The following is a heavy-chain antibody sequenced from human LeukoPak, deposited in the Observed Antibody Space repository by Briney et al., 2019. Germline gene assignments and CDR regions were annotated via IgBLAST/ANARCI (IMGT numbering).Heavy chain of an antibody. CDR1: GGSISSYY. J-gene: IGHJ4*02. D-gene: IGHD4-11*01. V-gene: IGHV4-4*08. CDR2: IYSSGST. CDR3: AKDKLQLLILDYFDY. Sequence: SETLSLTCTVSGGSISSYYWSWIRQPPGKGLEWIGYIYSSGSTNYNPSLKSRVTISVDTSKNQFSLKLTSVTAADTAVYYCAKDKLQLLILDYFDYWGQGTLVTVSS.